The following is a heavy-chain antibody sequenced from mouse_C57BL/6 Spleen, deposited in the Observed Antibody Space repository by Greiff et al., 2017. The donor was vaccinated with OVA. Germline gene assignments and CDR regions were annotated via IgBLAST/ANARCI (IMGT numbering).Heavy chain of an antibody. D-gene: IGHD3-3*01. CDR1: GYTFTSYW. Sequence: QVQLQQPGAELVMPGASVKLSCKASGYTFTSYWMHWVKQRPGQGLEWIGEIDPSDSYTNYNQKFKGKSTLTVDKSSSTAYMQLSSLTSEDSAVYYCAREGLASPYLDYWGQGTTLTVSS. V-gene: IGHV1-69*01. CDR3: AREGLASPYLDY. J-gene: IGHJ2*01. CDR2: IDPSDSYT.